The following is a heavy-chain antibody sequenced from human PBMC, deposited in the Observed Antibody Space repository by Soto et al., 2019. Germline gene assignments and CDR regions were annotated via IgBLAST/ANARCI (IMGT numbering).Heavy chain of an antibody. V-gene: IGHV5-51*01. CDR3: ARLMWRDGYYYGMDV. CDR1: GYSFTSYW. J-gene: IGHJ6*02. Sequence: GEALKISCNGSGYSFTSYWSGWGRRMPGKGLEWMGIIYPCDSDTRYTPSFQGQVTISADKSISTAYLRCSSLKDSDTAMYYCARLMWRDGYYYGMDVWGQGTTVTVSS. CDR2: IYPCDSDT. D-gene: IGHD2-21*01.